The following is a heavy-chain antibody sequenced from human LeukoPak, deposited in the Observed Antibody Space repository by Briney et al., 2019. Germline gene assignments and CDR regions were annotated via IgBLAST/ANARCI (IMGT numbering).Heavy chain of an antibody. D-gene: IGHD3-10*01. Sequence: GGSLRLSCAASGFTFSNYWMHWVRQTPGKGLVWVSRIKSDGSTIYADSVKGRFTISRDNAKNTLYLQMNSLRAEDTAIYYCARAVTYFYGSVTYDWFDPWGQGSLVTVSS. CDR1: GFTFSNYW. CDR2: IKSDGST. V-gene: IGHV3-74*01. CDR3: ARAVTYFYGSVTYDWFDP. J-gene: IGHJ5*02.